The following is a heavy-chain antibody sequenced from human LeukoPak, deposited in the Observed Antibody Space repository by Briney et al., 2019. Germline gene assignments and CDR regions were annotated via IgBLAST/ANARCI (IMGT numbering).Heavy chain of an antibody. CDR1: GFTVSSNY. CDR3: ARDGGDYYDSSGYYYEDY. CDR2: IYSGGST. J-gene: IGHJ4*02. D-gene: IGHD3-22*01. V-gene: IGHV3-66*01. Sequence: GGSLRLSCAASGFTVSSNYMSWVRQAPGKGLEWVSVIYSGGSTYYADSVKGRFTISRDNSKNTLYLQMNSLRAEDTAVYYCARDGGDYYDSSGYYYEDYWGQGTLVTVSS.